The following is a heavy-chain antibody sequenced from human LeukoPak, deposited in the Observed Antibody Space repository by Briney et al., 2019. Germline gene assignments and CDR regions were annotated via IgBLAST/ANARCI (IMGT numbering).Heavy chain of an antibody. CDR1: GFTFSSYW. CDR2: ISYDAGYK. Sequence: GGSLRLSCAASGFTFSSYWMHWVRQAPGKGLEWVAVISYDAGYKYYADSVRGRFIISRDNSKNTLYLQMNSLRHEDTAIYYCARVPTVAGTMSQFAAWGQGSLVTVSS. CDR3: ARVPTVAGTMSQFAA. V-gene: IGHV3-30*03. D-gene: IGHD6-19*01. J-gene: IGHJ4*02.